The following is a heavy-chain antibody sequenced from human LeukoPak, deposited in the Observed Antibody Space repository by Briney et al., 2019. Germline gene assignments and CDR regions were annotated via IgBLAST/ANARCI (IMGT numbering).Heavy chain of an antibody. CDR3: TRVLFNSGYDY. Sequence: ASVKVSCKASGYTFTGAYMHWVRQAPGQGLEWMGWINPNSGGTQFAQKFQGRVTMTRDTSISTAYMELDRLRSDDTAVYYCTRVLFNSGYDYWGQGTLVTVSS. D-gene: IGHD2-21*01. V-gene: IGHV1-2*02. CDR1: GYTFTGAY. CDR2: INPNSGGT. J-gene: IGHJ4*02.